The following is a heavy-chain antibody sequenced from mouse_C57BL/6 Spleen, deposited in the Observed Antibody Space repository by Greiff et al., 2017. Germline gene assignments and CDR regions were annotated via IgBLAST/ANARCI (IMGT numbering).Heavy chain of an antibody. Sequence: QVQLKQPGAELVKPGASVKLSCKASGYTFTSYWITWVKQRPGQGLEWIGDIYPGSGSTNYNEKFKSQATLTVDTATNTAYMQLSSLTSEDSAVYYCARDVRRSYYFDYWGQGTTLTVSS. CDR1: GYTFTSYW. V-gene: IGHV1-55*01. D-gene: IGHD2-14*01. J-gene: IGHJ2*01. CDR2: IYPGSGST. CDR3: ARDVRRSYYFDY.